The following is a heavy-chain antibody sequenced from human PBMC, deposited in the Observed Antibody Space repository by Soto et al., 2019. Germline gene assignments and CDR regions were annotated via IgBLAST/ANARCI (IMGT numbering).Heavy chain of an antibody. CDR1: GGSISXSXYC. Sequence: PSETLSLTCTVSGGSISXSXYCWGWIRQPPGKGLEWIGSSYYSGSSDYNPSLKSRVTISVATSKNQFSLKLSSVTAADTAVYYCARLVXXRFDPWGQGTLVTVSS. CDR3: ARLVXXRFDP. J-gene: IGHJ5*02. V-gene: IGHV4-39*01. CDR2: SYYSGSS.